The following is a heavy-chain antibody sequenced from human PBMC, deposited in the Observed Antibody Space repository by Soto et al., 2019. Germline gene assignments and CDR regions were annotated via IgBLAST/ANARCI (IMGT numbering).Heavy chain of an antibody. J-gene: IGHJ6*02. V-gene: IGHV3-23*01. CDR2: ISGSGGST. Sequence: GSLRLSCAASGFTFSSYAMSWVRQAPGKGLEWVSVISGSGGSTYYADSVKGRFTMSRDNSKNTVYLQMNSLRAEDTAVYYCAKEGSVAAAGTATYYYGMDVWGQGTTVTVSS. CDR3: AKEGSVAAAGTATYYYGMDV. CDR1: GFTFSSYA. D-gene: IGHD6-13*01.